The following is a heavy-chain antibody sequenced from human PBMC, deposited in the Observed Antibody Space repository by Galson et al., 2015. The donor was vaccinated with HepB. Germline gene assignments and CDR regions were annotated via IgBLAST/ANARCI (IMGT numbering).Heavy chain of an antibody. J-gene: IGHJ6*02. CDR3: ARGHDYYGSGSYYRRYYYYGMDV. D-gene: IGHD3-10*01. CDR1: GGSFSGYY. CDR2: INHSGST. Sequence: SEPLSLTCAVYGGSFSGYYRSWIRQPPGKGLEWIGEINHSGSTNYNPSLKSRVTISVDTSKNQFSLKLSSVTAADTAVYYCARGHDYYGSGSYYRRYYYYGMDVWGQGTTVTVSS. V-gene: IGHV4-34*01.